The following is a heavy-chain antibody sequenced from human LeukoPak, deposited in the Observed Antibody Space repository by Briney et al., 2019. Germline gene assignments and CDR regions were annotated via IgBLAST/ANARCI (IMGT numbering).Heavy chain of an antibody. CDR1: GYTFTSYA. V-gene: IGHV1-3*01. CDR2: INAGNGNT. Sequence: ASVKVSCKASGYTFTSYAMHWVRQAPGQRLEWMGWINAGNGNTKYSQKFQGRVTITRDTSASTAYMELSSLRSEDTAVYYCARDPIRAAFGVVIPPDYWGQETLVTASS. J-gene: IGHJ4*02. CDR3: ARDPIRAAFGVVIPPDY. D-gene: IGHD3-3*01.